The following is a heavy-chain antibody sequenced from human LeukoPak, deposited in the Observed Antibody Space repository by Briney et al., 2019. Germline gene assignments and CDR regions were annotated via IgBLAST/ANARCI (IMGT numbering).Heavy chain of an antibody. D-gene: IGHD4-17*01. Sequence: GGSLRLSCAASGFTFSSYSMNWVRQAPGKGLEWVSSISSSSSYIYYADSVKGRFTISRDNAKNSLYLQMNSLRAGDTAVYYCAREFSGDHTRGFDYWGQGTLVTVSS. J-gene: IGHJ4*02. CDR1: GFTFSSYS. V-gene: IGHV3-21*01. CDR2: ISSSSSYI. CDR3: AREFSGDHTRGFDY.